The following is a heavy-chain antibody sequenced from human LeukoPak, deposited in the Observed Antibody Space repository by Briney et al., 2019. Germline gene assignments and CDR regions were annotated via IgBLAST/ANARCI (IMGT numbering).Heavy chain of an antibody. CDR2: IKSKTDGGTT. CDR3: TTDLYYYDSSGYYYARPFDY. V-gene: IGHV3-15*01. Sequence: PGGSLRLSCVASGFTFSNAWMSWVRQAPGKGLEWVGRIKSKTDGGTTDYAAPVKGRFTISRDDSKNTLYLQMNSLKTEDTAVYYCTTDLYYYDSSGYYYARPFDYWGQGTLVTVSS. J-gene: IGHJ4*02. D-gene: IGHD3-22*01. CDR1: GFTFSNAW.